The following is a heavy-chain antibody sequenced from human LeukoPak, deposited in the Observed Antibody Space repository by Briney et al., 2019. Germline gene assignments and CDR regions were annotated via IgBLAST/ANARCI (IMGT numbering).Heavy chain of an antibody. Sequence: GGSLRLSCAASGFTFSSYSMNWVRQAPGKGLEWVSSISSSSSYIYYAGSVKGRFTISRDNAKNSLYLQMNSLRVEDTAVYYCARDLYGDYSFDFWGQGTLVTVSS. CDR1: GFTFSSYS. V-gene: IGHV3-21*01. J-gene: IGHJ4*02. D-gene: IGHD4-17*01. CDR2: ISSSSSYI. CDR3: ARDLYGDYSFDF.